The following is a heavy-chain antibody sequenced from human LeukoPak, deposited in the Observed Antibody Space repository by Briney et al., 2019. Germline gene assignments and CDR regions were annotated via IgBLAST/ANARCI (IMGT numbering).Heavy chain of an antibody. CDR2: IKQDESEQ. D-gene: IGHD3-3*02. V-gene: IGHV3-7*01. Sequence: GGSLRLSCATSGFTFSTYWMNWVRQAPGKGLEWVANIKQDESEQYYVDSVKGRFTISRDNAKNSLYLQMNSLRVEDTALYYCARNTAFEHWGQGTLVTVSS. CDR1: GFTFSTYW. J-gene: IGHJ4*02. CDR3: ARNTAFEH.